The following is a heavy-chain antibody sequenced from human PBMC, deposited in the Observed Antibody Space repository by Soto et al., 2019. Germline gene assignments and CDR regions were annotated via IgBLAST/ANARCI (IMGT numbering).Heavy chain of an antibody. CDR2: ISYDGSNK. Sequence: QVQLVESGGGVVQPGGSLRLSCAASGFTFSSYGMHWVRQAPGKGLEWVAVISYDGSNKYYADSVKGRFTISRDNSKNTLYLQMNSLRAEDTAVYYCAKEGYYYGMDVWGQGTTVTVSS. CDR3: AKEGYYYGMDV. J-gene: IGHJ6*02. V-gene: IGHV3-30*18. CDR1: GFTFSSYG.